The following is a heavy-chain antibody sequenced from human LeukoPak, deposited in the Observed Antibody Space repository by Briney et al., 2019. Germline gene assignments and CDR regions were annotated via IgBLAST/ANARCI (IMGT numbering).Heavy chain of an antibody. J-gene: IGHJ4*02. V-gene: IGHV3-48*04. CDR1: GFTFSSYS. CDR2: ISSSSSAI. CDR3: ARGSSLSGGSCHNDY. Sequence: GGSLRLSCAASGFTFSSYSMNWVRQAPGKGLEWVSYISSSSSAIYYADSVKGRFTISRDNAKISLYLQMNSLRAEDTAVYYCARGSSLSGGSCHNDYWGQGTLVTVFS. D-gene: IGHD2-15*01.